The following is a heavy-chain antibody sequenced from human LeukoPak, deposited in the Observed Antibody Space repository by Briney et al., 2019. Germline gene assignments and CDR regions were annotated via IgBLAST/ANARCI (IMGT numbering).Heavy chain of an antibody. V-gene: IGHV4-39*01. J-gene: IGHJ6*02. CDR2: IYYSGST. CDR3: ASSLRGYSYGYDYGMDV. D-gene: IGHD5-18*01. Sequence: SETLSLTCTVSGGSISSSSCYWGWIRQPPGKGLEWIGSIYYSGSTYYNPSLKSRVTISVDTSKNQFSLKLSSVTAADTAVYYCASSLRGYSYGYDYGMDVWGQGTTVTVSS. CDR1: GGSISSSSCY.